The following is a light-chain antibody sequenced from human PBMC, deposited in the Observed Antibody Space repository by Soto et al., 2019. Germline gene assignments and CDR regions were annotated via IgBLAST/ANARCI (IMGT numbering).Light chain of an antibody. V-gene: IGLV2-23*01. Sequence: QSVLTQPASVSGSPGQSITISCTGTSSDVGSYNLVSWYQQHPGKAPKLMIYEGSKRPSGVSNRFSGSKSGTTASLTISGLQAEDEADYYCCSYAGSSTLFGGGTKLTVL. CDR1: SSDVGSYNL. CDR3: CSYAGSSTL. J-gene: IGLJ3*02. CDR2: EGS.